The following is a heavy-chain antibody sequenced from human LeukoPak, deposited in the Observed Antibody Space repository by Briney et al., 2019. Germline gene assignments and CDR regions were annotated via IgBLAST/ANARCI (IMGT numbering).Heavy chain of an antibody. J-gene: IGHJ5*02. CDR2: IYYSGST. V-gene: IGHV4-59*06. CDR3: ARAIWGSDWNYAQAANWFDP. CDR1: GSISGYY. D-gene: IGHD1-7*01. Sequence: PSETLSLTCTVSGSISGYYWSWIRQPPGKGLEWIGYIYYSGSTYYNPSLKSRVTISVDTSKNQFSLKLSSVTAADTAVYYCARAIWGSDWNYAQAANWFDPWGQGTLVTVSS.